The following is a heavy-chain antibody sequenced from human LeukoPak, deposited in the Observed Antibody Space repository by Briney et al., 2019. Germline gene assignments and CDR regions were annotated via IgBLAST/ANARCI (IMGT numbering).Heavy chain of an antibody. CDR2: FIPIFGTA. J-gene: IGHJ4*02. V-gene: IGHV1-69*06. CDR3: AASHYDILAGYAIFDY. D-gene: IGHD3-9*01. Sequence: SVTVSCKASGGTFTSYAISWVRQAPGQGLGWMGGFIPIFGTANYAQKFQGRVTITADKSTSTAYMELSSLRSEDTAVYYCAASHYDILAGYAIFDYWGQGTLVTVSS. CDR1: GGTFTSYA.